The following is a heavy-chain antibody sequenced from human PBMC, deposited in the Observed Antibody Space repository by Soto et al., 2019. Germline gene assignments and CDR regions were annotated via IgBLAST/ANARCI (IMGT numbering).Heavy chain of an antibody. D-gene: IGHD3-10*01. V-gene: IGHV4-30-4*01. CDR2: IYYSGST. CDR3: ARVGGFGATTIDY. J-gene: IGHJ4*02. Sequence: QVQLQESGPGLVKPSQTLSLTCTVSGGSISSGDYYWSWIRQPPGKGLEWIGCIYYSGSTYYNPSLKSRVTIAVDTFKNQFSRKLSSVTAADTAVYYCARVGGFGATTIDYWGQGTLVTVSS. CDR1: GGSISSGDYY.